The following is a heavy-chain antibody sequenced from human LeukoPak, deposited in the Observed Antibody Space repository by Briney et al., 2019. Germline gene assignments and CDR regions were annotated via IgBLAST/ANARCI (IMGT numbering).Heavy chain of an antibody. V-gene: IGHV6-1*01. Sequence: SQTLSLTCAISGDSVSSNSAAWNWIRQSPSRGLEWLGRTYYRSKWYNEYALSVRSRITINADTSKNQFSLQLNSVTPEDTALYYCARGGDLGFGEVTFDYWGQGTLVTVSS. CDR2: TYYRSKWYN. J-gene: IGHJ4*02. D-gene: IGHD3-10*01. CDR1: GDSVSSNSAA. CDR3: ARGGDLGFGEVTFDY.